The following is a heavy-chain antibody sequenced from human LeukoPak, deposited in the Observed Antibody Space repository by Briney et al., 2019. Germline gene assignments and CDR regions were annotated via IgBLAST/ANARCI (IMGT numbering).Heavy chain of an antibody. J-gene: IGHJ4*02. V-gene: IGHV1-2*02. D-gene: IGHD1-26*01. Sequence: ASVTVSCKASGYTFTDYYLHWVRQAPGQGLEWLAWISPNSGGTNYAQKFQGRVTLTRDTSITTAYMELRRLRSDDTAVYYCARGRDSASRTFYFDYWGRGTLVTVSS. CDR3: ARGRDSASRTFYFDY. CDR1: GYTFTDYY. CDR2: ISPNSGGT.